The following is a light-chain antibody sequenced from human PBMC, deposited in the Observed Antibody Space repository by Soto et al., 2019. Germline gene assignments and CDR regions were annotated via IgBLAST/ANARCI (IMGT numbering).Light chain of an antibody. CDR1: QSVSSY. Sequence: DIEMTQSPSSLSVYVGERVTITCRASQSVSSYLSWYQQKPGKAPSLLIYATSSMDNDIPARFSGSGSGTDFTLTISSLQSEDFAIYSCQQNYSSPYTFGQETKLEIK. CDR2: ATS. CDR3: QQNYSSPYT. J-gene: IGKJ2*01. V-gene: IGKV1-39*01.